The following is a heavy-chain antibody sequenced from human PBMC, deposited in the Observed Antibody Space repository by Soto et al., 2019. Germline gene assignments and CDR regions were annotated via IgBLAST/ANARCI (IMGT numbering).Heavy chain of an antibody. J-gene: IGHJ4*02. CDR1: GGSLSGYY. D-gene: IGHD2-15*01. CDR2: INHSGST. CDR3: ARNGGRVVDVAGADFDH. V-gene: IGHV4-34*01. Sequence: SETLSLTCAVHGGSLSGYYWSWMRQSPEKGLEWIGEINHSGSTNYNPSFKSRVTMSVDRPRNQVSLKLSSLTAADTAVYYCARNGGRVVDVAGADFDHWGQGTLVT.